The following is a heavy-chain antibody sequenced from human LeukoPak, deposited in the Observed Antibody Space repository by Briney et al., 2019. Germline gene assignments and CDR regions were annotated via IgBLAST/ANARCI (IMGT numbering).Heavy chain of an antibody. D-gene: IGHD3-22*01. CDR2: INSDGSST. CDR3: ARGPAYYFDTSGYHSGH. Sequence: GGSLRLSCAASGFTFTTYWMHWVRQAPGKGLVWVSRINSDGSSTNYADSVKGRLTISRDNAKNTLYLQMNSLRADDTAVYYCARGPAYYFDTSGYHSGHWGQGTLVTVSS. J-gene: IGHJ4*02. CDR1: GFTFTTYW. V-gene: IGHV3-74*01.